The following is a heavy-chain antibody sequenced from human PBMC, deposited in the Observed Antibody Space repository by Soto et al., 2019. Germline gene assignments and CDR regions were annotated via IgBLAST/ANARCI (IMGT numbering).Heavy chain of an antibody. Sequence: VGSLRLSCAASGCTFSTYWMHWGRRAPGKGLGWVARISSDGSSANYADSVKGRFTISRDNATHTLYLPINSLRSDDAAIYYCVRYRDAYRCSNADYWGQGITVTVSS. CDR1: GCTFSTYW. V-gene: IGHV3-74*01. D-gene: IGHD2-15*01. CDR2: ISSDGSSA. J-gene: IGHJ4*02. CDR3: VRYRDAYRCSNADY.